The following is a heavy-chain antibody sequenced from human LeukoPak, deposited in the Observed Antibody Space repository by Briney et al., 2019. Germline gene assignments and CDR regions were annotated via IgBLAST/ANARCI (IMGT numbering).Heavy chain of an antibody. J-gene: IGHJ4*02. CDR3: AKEGLRFFDF. CDR1: GFTFSSTG. Sequence: PGGSLRLSGTASGFTFSSTGMHWVRQAPGKGLDWVASISYDGSSKKYVDSVKGRFTISRDNSKRTLYLQMNSLRSEDTAVYYCAKEGLRFFDFWGQGTLVTVSS. V-gene: IGHV3-30*18. D-gene: IGHD5-12*01. CDR2: ISYDGSSK.